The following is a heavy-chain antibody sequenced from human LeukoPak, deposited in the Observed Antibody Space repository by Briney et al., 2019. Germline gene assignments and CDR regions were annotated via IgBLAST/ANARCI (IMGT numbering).Heavy chain of an antibody. CDR2: INPNSGGT. Sequence: GASVKVSCKASGYTFTGYYMHWVRQAPGQGLEWMGWINPNSGGTNYAQKFQGRVTMTRDTAINTAYMELNRLRSDDTAVYYCASYSGWDADFFDNWGQGTLVTVSS. CDR3: ASYSGWDADFFDN. CDR1: GYTFTGYY. J-gene: IGHJ4*02. V-gene: IGHV1-2*02. D-gene: IGHD6-19*01.